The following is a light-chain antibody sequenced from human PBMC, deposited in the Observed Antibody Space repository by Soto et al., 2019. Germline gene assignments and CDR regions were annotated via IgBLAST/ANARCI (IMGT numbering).Light chain of an antibody. CDR3: QQYDSLARCT. V-gene: IGKV1-33*01. J-gene: IGKJ4*01. Sequence: DNQMTQSPSSLSASVGDRVTITCQASQDIKNNLNWYQQKPGKAPKRLIYGASTLETGVPSRFSGGGSGTDFTFTITSLQPEDFATYYCQQYDSLARCTFGGGTKVEI. CDR1: QDIKNN. CDR2: GAS.